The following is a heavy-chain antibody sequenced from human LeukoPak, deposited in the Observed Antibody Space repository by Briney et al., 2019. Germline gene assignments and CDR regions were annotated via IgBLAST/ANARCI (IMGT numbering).Heavy chain of an antibody. D-gene: IGHD4-17*01. V-gene: IGHV1-58*01. CDR3: AASVTRDYYYYYGMDV. J-gene: IGHJ6*02. CDR2: IVVGSGNT. CDR1: GFTFTSSA. Sequence: GASVKVSCKASGFTFTSSAVQWVRQARGQRLEWIGWIVVGSGNTNYAQKFQERVTITRDMSTSTAYMELSSLRSEDTAVYYCAASVTRDYYYYYGMDVWGQGTTVTVSS.